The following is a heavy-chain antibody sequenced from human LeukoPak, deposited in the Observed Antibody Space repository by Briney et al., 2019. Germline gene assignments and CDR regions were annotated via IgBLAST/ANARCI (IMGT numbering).Heavy chain of an antibody. D-gene: IGHD2-21*02. V-gene: IGHV3-23*05. Sequence: GGSLRLSCAASGFIFNGMNWVRQAPGKGLEWVSGIYKNGRERYGDSVKGRFTISRDNSKNTVFLQMNSLRVEDTALYYCTRGQSYCGADCYSDWGQGTLVTVSS. CDR2: IYKNGRE. CDR1: GFIFNG. CDR3: TRGQSYCGADCYSD. J-gene: IGHJ4*02.